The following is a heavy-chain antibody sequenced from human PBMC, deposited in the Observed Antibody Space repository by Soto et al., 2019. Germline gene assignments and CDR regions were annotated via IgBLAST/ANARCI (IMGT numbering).Heavy chain of an antibody. V-gene: IGHV4-4*07. D-gene: IGHD2-2*01. J-gene: IGHJ4*02. Sequence: SETLSLTCTVSGDSVSGYYWYWIRQPAGKGLEWIGRMYTSGITNYSPSLKSRVTMSVDTSKNQFSLKLTSVTAADTAVYYCARDDKGVSAAMLYWGQGTLGTSPQ. CDR2: MYTSGIT. CDR1: GDSVSGYY. CDR3: ARDDKGVSAAMLY.